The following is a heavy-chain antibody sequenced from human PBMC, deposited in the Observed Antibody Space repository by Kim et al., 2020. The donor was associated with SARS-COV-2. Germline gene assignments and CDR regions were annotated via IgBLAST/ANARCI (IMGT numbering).Heavy chain of an antibody. CDR3: ANKFPGIAVAGTDY. J-gene: IGHJ4*02. CDR1: GFTFSSYA. CDR2: ISGSGGST. D-gene: IGHD6-19*01. V-gene: IGHV3-23*01. Sequence: GGSLRLSCAASGFTFSSYAMRWVRQAPGKGLEWVSAISGSGGSTYYADSVKSRFTISRDNSKNTLYLQMNSLRAEDTAVYYCANKFPGIAVAGTDYWGQGTLVTVSS.